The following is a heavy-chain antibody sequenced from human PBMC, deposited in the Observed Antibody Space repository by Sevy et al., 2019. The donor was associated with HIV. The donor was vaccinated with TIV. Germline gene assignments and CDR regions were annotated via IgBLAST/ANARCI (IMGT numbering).Heavy chain of an antibody. CDR2: IYHTGPT. Sequence: SETLSLTCAVSGGSISSGLYSWNWIRHPPGKGLEWIGYIYHTGPTYYNPSLKSRVTISVDTSKNQFSLRLSSVTAADTAVYYCARDRGDYPYYFDHWGQGTLVTVSS. V-gene: IGHV4-30-2*01. D-gene: IGHD4-17*01. CDR3: ARDRGDYPYYFDH. J-gene: IGHJ4*02. CDR1: GGSISSGLYS.